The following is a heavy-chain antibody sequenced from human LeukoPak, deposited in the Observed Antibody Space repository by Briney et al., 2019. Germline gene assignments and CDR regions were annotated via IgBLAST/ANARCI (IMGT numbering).Heavy chain of an antibody. CDR2: ISSSSSYI. D-gene: IGHD1-20*01. Sequence: GGSLRLSCAASGFTLSSYSMNWVRQAPGKGLEWVSSISSSSSYIYYADSVKGRFTISRDNSKNSLYLQMNSLRAEDTALYYCAKVAYNWISYGPFDYWGQGTLVTVSS. V-gene: IGHV3-21*04. J-gene: IGHJ4*02. CDR1: GFTLSSYS. CDR3: AKVAYNWISYGPFDY.